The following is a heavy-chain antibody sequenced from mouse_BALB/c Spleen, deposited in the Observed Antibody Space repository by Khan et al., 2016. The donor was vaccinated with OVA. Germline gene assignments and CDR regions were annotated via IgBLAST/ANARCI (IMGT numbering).Heavy chain of an antibody. D-gene: IGHD1-2*01. CDR1: GYSITSGYG. V-gene: IGHV3-2*02. CDR2: ISYSGST. J-gene: IGHJ2*01. Sequence: EVQLQESGPGLVKPSQSLSLTCTVTGYSITSGYGWNWIRQFPGNKLEWMGYISYSGSTNYNQSLKSRISITRDTSKNQFFLQLNSVTTDDTATYYCARTARIKYWGQGTTLTGSS. CDR3: ARTARIKY.